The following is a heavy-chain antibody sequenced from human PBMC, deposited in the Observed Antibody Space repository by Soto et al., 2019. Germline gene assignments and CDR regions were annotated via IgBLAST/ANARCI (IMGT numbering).Heavy chain of an antibody. Sequence: KVSCKASGGTFSSYAISWVRQAPGQGLEWMGGIIPIFGTANYAQKFQGRVTITADESTSTAYMELSSLRSEDTAVYYCARERGGIAVADVWGQGTLVTVSS. CDR3: ARERGGIAVADV. CDR1: GGTFSSYA. CDR2: IIPIFGTA. V-gene: IGHV1-69*01. J-gene: IGHJ4*02. D-gene: IGHD6-19*01.